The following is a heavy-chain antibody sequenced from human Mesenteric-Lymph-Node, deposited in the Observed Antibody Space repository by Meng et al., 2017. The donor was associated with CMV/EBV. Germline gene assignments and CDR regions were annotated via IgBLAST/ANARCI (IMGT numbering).Heavy chain of an antibody. CDR2: INPNSGGT. CDR1: GHTFSGYY. V-gene: IGHV1-2*02. J-gene: IGHJ4*01. Sequence: ASVKVSCKASGHTFSGYYIHWVRQAPGQGLECIGWINPNSGGTKYVQKFQGRVTITRDTSISTAYVELNSLTSDDTAMYYCARAPLVVPASMRIYPLDYWGHGTLVTVSS. D-gene: IGHD2-2*01. CDR3: ARAPLVVPASMRIYPLDY.